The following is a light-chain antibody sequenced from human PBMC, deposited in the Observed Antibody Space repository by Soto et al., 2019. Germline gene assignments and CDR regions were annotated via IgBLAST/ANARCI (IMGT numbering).Light chain of an antibody. CDR3: SSYTRSSTTA. V-gene: IGLV2-14*03. Sequence: QSALTQPASVSGSPGQSITISCTGTNSDIGGYNYVSWYQHHPGKAPKLMIYDVSNRPSGVSDRFSGSKSGNTASLTISGLQPEDEADYYSSSYTRSSTTAFGTGTKVTVL. CDR1: NSDIGGYNY. J-gene: IGLJ1*01. CDR2: DVS.